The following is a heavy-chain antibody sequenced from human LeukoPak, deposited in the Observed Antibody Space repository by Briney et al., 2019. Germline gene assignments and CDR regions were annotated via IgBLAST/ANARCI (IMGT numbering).Heavy chain of an antibody. J-gene: IGHJ4*02. CDR3: ARDRIYYGSGSPQYYFDY. CDR1: GGSFSGYY. D-gene: IGHD3-10*01. CDR2: INHSGST. Sequence: PSETLSLTCAVYGGSFSGYYWSWIRQPPGKGLEWIGEINHSGSTNYNPSPKSRVTISVDTSKNQFSLKLSSVTAADTAVYYCARDRIYYGSGSPQYYFDYWGQGTLVTVSS. V-gene: IGHV4-34*01.